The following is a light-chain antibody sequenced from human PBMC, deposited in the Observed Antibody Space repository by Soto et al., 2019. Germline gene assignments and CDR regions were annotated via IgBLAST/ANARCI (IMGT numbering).Light chain of an antibody. J-gene: IGKJ1*01. Sequence: GDRVTITCLASQSISSWLAWYQQKPGKAPKLLIYDASSLESGVPSRFSGSGSGTEFTLTISSLQPEDFATYYCQQLNSYPRTFGQGTKVDIK. CDR1: QSISSW. CDR2: DAS. V-gene: IGKV1-5*01. CDR3: QQLNSYPRT.